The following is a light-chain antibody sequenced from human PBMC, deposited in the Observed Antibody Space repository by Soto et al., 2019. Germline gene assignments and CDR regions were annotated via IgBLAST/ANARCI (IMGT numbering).Light chain of an antibody. J-gene: IGKJ1*01. V-gene: IGKV2-28*01. CDR3: MQPLHSWK. CDR1: QSLLHSNGYNY. CDR2: LGS. Sequence: DIVMTQSPLSLPVTPGEPASISCRSSQSLLHSNGYNYLDCYLQKPGQSPQLLIYLGSNRASGVPDRLSGSGSGTAFTLKISRVEPEDVGLYYCMQPLHSWKFRKGTKVDI.